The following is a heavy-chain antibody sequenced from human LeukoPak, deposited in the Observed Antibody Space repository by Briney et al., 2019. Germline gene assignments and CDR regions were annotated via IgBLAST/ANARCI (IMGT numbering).Heavy chain of an antibody. J-gene: IGHJ5*02. CDR2: ISSSSSYT. D-gene: IGHD2/OR15-2a*01. CDR1: GFTFSDYY. CDR3: AKDRLSSPTAPRFDP. Sequence: PGGSLRLSCTASGFTFSDYYMSWIRQAPGKGLEWVSYISSSSSYTKYADSVKGRFTISRDNARNSLYLQMNSLRAEDTALYYCAKDRLSSPTAPRFDPWGQGTQVTVSS. V-gene: IGHV3-11*03.